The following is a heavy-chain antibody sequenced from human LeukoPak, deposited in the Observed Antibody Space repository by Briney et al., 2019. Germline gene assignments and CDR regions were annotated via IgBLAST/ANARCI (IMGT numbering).Heavy chain of an antibody. D-gene: IGHD5-24*01. J-gene: IGHJ4*02. Sequence: PGGSLRLSWAASGFTFGSYGMHWVRQPPGKGLEWVAVIWYDGSNKYYADSVKGRFTISRDNSKNTLYLQMNSLRAEDTAVYYCARGRWLQFGYFDYWGQGTLVTVSS. CDR1: GFTFGSYG. CDR3: ARGRWLQFGYFDY. V-gene: IGHV3-33*01. CDR2: IWYDGSNK.